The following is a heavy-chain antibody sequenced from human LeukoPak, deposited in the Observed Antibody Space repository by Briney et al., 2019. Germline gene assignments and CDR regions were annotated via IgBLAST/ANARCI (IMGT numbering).Heavy chain of an antibody. J-gene: IGHJ4*02. CDR3: ARGRDTVTLDY. CDR1: GFTFSSYA. Sequence: GGSLRLSCAASGFTFSSYAMSWVRQAPGKGLEWVSAISSSGGSTYYAGSVKGRFTISRDNSKNTLYLQMNSLRAEDTAVYYCARGRDTVTLDYWGQGTLVTVSS. D-gene: IGHD4-17*01. CDR2: ISSSGGST. V-gene: IGHV3-23*01.